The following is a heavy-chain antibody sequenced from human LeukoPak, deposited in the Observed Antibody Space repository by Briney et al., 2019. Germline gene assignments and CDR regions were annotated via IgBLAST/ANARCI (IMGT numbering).Heavy chain of an antibody. CDR3: ARTPAGYCSGGSCYSGATYYFDY. D-gene: IGHD2-15*01. V-gene: IGHV1-2*02. J-gene: IGHJ4*02. CDR2: INPNSGGT. CDR1: GYTFTGYY. Sequence: ASVKVSCKASGYTFTGYYMHWVRQAPGQGLEWMGWINPNSGGTNYAQKFQGRVTMTRDTSISTAYMELSRLRSDDTAVYYCARTPAGYCSGGSCYSGATYYFDYWGQGTLVTVSS.